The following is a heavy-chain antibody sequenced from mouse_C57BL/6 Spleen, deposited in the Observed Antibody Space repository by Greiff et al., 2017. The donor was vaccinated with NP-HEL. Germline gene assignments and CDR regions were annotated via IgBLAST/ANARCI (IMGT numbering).Heavy chain of an antibody. CDR1: GFTFSDYG. D-gene: IGHD1-1*01. V-gene: IGHV5-17*01. CDR2: ISSGSSTI. CDR3: AISSYDYAMDY. J-gene: IGHJ4*01. Sequence: DVKLQESGGGLVKPGGSLKLSCAASGFTFSDYGMHWVRQAPEKGLEWVAYISSGSSTIYYADTVKGRFTISRDNAKNTLFLQMTSLRSEDTAMYYCAISSYDYAMDYWGQGTSVTVSS.